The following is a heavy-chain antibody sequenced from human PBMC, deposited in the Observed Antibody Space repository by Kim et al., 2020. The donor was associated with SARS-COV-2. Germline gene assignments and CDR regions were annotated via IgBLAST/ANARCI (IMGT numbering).Heavy chain of an antibody. J-gene: IGHJ4*02. D-gene: IGHD2-2*01. V-gene: IGHV3-23*03. CDR1: GFTFSSYA. Sequence: GGSLRLSCAASGFTFSSYAMSWVRQAPGKGLEWVSVIYSGGSSTYYADSVKGRFTISRDNSKNTLYLQMNSLRAEDTAVYYCAIVVVPAATDYFDYWGQGTLVTVSS. CDR3: AIVVVPAATDYFDY. CDR2: IYSGGSST.